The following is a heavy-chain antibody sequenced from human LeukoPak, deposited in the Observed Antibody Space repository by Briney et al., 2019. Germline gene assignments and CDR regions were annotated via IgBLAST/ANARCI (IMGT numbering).Heavy chain of an antibody. CDR1: GGSLSYYY. D-gene: IGHD2-2*01. CDR2: INHSGST. J-gene: IGHJ3*02. Sequence: SETLSLTCAVHGGSLSYYYWNWIRQPPGKGLEWIGEINHSGSTNYNPSLKSRVAISVDTSKNQFSLKLSSVTAADTAVYYCATSPVGAFDIWGQGTMVTVSS. V-gene: IGHV4-34*01. CDR3: ATSPVGAFDI.